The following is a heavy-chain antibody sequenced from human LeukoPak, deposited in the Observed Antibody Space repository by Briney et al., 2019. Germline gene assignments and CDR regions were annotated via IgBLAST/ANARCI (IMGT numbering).Heavy chain of an antibody. J-gene: IGHJ6*02. CDR2: ISYDGSNK. V-gene: IGHV3-30*03. CDR1: GFTFSSYG. CDR3: ARGLYGMDV. D-gene: IGHD2-21*01. Sequence: GGSLRLSCAASGFTFSSYGMHWVRQAPGKGLEWVAVISYDGSNKYYADSVKGRFTISKDNPKNTLYLQMNSLRAEDTAVYYCARGLYGMDVWGQGTTVTVS.